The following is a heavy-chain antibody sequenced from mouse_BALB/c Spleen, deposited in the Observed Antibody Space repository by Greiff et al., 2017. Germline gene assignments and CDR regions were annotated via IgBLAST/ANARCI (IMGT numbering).Heavy chain of an antibody. Sequence: DVHLVESGGGLVQPGGSRKLSCAASGFTFSSFGMHWVRQAPEQGLEWVAYISSGSSTIYYAATVKGRFTISRDNPKNTLFLQMTSLRSEDTAMYYCARWRVRGFAYWGQGTLVTVSA. V-gene: IGHV5-17*02. J-gene: IGHJ3*01. CDR2: ISSGSSTI. CDR3: ARWRVRGFAY. D-gene: IGHD2-2*01. CDR1: GFTFSSFG.